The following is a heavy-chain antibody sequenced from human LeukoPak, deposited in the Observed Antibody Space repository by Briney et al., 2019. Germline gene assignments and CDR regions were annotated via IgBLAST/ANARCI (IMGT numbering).Heavy chain of an antibody. CDR1: GGTFSSYA. CDR3: ARDISGSFLMEAFDI. CDR2: IIPIFGTA. D-gene: IGHD1-26*01. Sequence: SVKVSCKASGGTFSSYAISWVRQAPGQGLEWMGGIIPIFGTANYAQKFQGRVTITADESTSTAYMELSSLRSEDTAVYYCARDISGSFLMEAFDIWGQGTMVTVSS. V-gene: IGHV1-69*13. J-gene: IGHJ3*02.